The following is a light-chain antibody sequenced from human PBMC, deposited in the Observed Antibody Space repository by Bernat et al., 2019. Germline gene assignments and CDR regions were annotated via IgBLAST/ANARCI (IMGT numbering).Light chain of an antibody. V-gene: IGKV3-11*01. Sequence: DIVLTQSPATLSLSPGERATLSCRASQSVSSYLAWYQQKPGQAPRLLIYDASNRATGIPARFSGSGSGTDFTLTISSLEPEDAAVYYCQQRSNWPWTFGQGTKVEIQ. CDR3: QQRSNWPWT. CDR2: DAS. CDR1: QSVSSY. J-gene: IGKJ1*01.